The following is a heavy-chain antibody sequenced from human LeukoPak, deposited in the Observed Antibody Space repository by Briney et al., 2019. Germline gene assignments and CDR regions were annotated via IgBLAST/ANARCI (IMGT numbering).Heavy chain of an antibody. CDR1: GFTFSSCA. V-gene: IGHV3-30*04. D-gene: IGHD6-19*01. CDR2: ISYDGSNK. J-gene: IGHJ4*02. Sequence: GGSLRLSCAASGFTFSSCAMHWVRQAPGKGLEWVAVISYDGSNKYYADSVKGRFTISRDNSKNTLYLQMNSLRAEDTAVYYCARDGQWLVRFDYWGQGTLVTVSS. CDR3: ARDGQWLVRFDY.